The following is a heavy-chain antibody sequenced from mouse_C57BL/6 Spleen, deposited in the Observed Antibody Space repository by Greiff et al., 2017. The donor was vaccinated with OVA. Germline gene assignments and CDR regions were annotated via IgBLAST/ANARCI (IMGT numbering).Heavy chain of an antibody. CDR3: ARSYDYWFAD. Sequence: VQLQQPGAELVKPGASVTMSCKASGYTFTSYWITWVKQRPGQGLEWIGDIYPGSGSTNYNEKFKSKATLTVDTSSSTAYMQLSSLTSEDSAVYYCARSYDYWFADWGQGTLVTVSA. V-gene: IGHV1-55*01. CDR1: GYTFTSYW. J-gene: IGHJ3*01. D-gene: IGHD2-4*01. CDR2: IYPGSGST.